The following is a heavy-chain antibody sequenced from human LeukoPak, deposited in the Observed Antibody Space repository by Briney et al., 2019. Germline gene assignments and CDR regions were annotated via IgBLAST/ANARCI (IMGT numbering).Heavy chain of an antibody. D-gene: IGHD3-22*01. CDR3: ARARGVSTGYRPIDY. Sequence: GGSLRLSCAASGFTFSSFAINWVRQAPGKGLEWVSVITGSGSGADYADSVKGRFTISRDNSKSTLYLQVNSLRAEDTAVYYCARARGVSTGYRPIDYWGQGTLVTVSS. CDR2: ITGSGSGA. V-gene: IGHV3-23*01. CDR1: GFTFSSFA. J-gene: IGHJ4*02.